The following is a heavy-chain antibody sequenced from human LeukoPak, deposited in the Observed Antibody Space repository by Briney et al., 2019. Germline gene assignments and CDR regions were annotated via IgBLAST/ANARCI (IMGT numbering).Heavy chain of an antibody. J-gene: IGHJ6*03. V-gene: IGHV4-4*07. CDR1: GASISSYY. CDR2: IYSSGY. Sequence: PSETLSLTCTVSGASISSYYWSWLRQPAGKGLEWIGRIYSSGYNYNPSLKSRVTLSVDTSKNQFSLKLSSVTAADTAVYYCTRMSKVTTSYHYYYMDVWGKGTTVTVSS. D-gene: IGHD4-11*01. CDR3: TRMSKVTTSYHYYYMDV.